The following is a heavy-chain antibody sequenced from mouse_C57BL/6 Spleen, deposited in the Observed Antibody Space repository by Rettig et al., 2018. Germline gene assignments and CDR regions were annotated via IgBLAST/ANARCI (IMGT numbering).Heavy chain of an antibody. CDR3: ARDYYGSSGYFDV. CDR2: INPGSGGT. V-gene: IGHV1-54*01. J-gene: IGHJ1*03. Sequence: INPGSGGTNYNEKFKGKATLTADKSSSTAYMQLSSPTSEDSAVYSCARDYYGSSGYFDVWGTGTTVTVSS. D-gene: IGHD1-1*01.